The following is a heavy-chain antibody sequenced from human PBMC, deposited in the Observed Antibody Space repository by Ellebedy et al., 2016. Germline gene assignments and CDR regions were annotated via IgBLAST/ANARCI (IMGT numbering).Heavy chain of an antibody. CDR3: ARLHGEVDY. D-gene: IGHD4-17*01. V-gene: IGHV4-34*01. CDR1: GGSFSGYY. Sequence: SETLSLTXAVYGGSFSGYYWSWIRQPPGKGLEWIGEINHSGSTNYNPSLKSRVTISVDTSKNQFSLKLSSVTAADTAVYYCARLHGEVDYWGQGTLVTVSS. J-gene: IGHJ4*02. CDR2: INHSGST.